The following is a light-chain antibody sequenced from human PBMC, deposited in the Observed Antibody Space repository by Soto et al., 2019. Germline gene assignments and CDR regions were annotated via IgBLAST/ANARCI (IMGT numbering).Light chain of an antibody. J-gene: IGKJ4*01. CDR2: SAT. CDR3: QQFKSYPLT. Sequence: DLKLTQSPSFLSVSVGDRVIITCRASQGINRYLGWYQQKPGKAPNLLIYSATTLQSGVPLRFSGSVSGTEFTLTISSLQPEDFATYYCQQFKSYPLTFGGGTKVEIK. V-gene: IGKV1-9*01. CDR1: QGINRY.